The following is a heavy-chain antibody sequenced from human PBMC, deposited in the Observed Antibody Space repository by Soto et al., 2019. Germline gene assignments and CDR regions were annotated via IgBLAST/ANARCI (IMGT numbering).Heavy chain of an antibody. V-gene: IGHV1-69*06. CDR1: GGTFSSYA. D-gene: IGHD1-26*01. CDR2: IIPIFGTA. CDR3: ASGVVGAYSYFDY. Sequence: EASVKVSCKASGGTFSSYAISWVRQAPGRGLEWMGGIIPIFGTANYAQKFQGRVTITADKSTSTAYMELSSLRSEDTAVYYCASGVVGAYSYFDYWGQGTLVTVSS. J-gene: IGHJ4*02.